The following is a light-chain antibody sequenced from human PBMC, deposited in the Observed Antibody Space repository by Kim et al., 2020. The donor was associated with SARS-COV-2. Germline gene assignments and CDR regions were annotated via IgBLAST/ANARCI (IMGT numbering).Light chain of an antibody. V-gene: IGLV6-57*01. CDR3: QSYDSGSGV. CDR2: EDN. CDR1: SGSIASNY. Sequence: GKTVTISCTRSSGSIASNYVQWYQQRPGSSPTTVIYEDNQRPTGVPDRFSGSIDSSSNSASLTISGLKTEDEADYYCQSYDSGSGVFGGGTQLTVL. J-gene: IGLJ3*02.